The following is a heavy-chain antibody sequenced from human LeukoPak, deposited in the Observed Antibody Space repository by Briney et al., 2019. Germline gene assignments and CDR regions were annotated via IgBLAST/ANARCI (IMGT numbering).Heavy chain of an antibody. V-gene: IGHV1-2*02. CDR2: INPNSGGT. J-gene: IGHJ5*02. Sequence: ASVKVSCKASGYAFTGYYMHWVRQAPGQGLEWMGWINPNSGGTNYAQKFQGRVTMTRDTSISTAYMELSRLRSDDTAVYYCANSPPGGNWFDPWGQGTLVTVSS. CDR1: GYAFTGYY. D-gene: IGHD2-21*01. CDR3: ANSPPGGNWFDP.